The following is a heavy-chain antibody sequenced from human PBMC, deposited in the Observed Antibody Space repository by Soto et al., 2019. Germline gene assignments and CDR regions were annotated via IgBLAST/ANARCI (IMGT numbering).Heavy chain of an antibody. CDR3: AKDLWPGLPYTQYDY. D-gene: IGHD3-16*01. V-gene: IGHV3-23*01. CDR1: GFTFSSYA. CDR2: ISGSGGST. J-gene: IGHJ4*02. Sequence: VGSLRLSCAASGFTFSSYAMSWVRQAPGKGLEWVSAISGSGGSTYYADSVKGRFTISRDNSKNTLYLQMNSLRAEDTAVYYCAKDLWPGLPYTQYDYWGQGTLVTVSS.